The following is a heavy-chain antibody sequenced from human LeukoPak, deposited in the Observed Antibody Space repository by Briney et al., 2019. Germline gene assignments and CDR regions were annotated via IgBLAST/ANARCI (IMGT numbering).Heavy chain of an antibody. CDR3: ARDPDSSSRFDP. J-gene: IGHJ5*02. V-gene: IGHV1-18*01. D-gene: IGHD6-13*01. CDR1: GYTFTSYG. Sequence: ASVKVSCKASGYTFTSYGISWVRQAPGQGLEWVGWINGYSGNTKYAQKFQGRVTMTTDTSTSTANMELRGLTSDDTAVYYCARDPDSSSRFDPWGQGTLATVSS. CDR2: INGYSGNT.